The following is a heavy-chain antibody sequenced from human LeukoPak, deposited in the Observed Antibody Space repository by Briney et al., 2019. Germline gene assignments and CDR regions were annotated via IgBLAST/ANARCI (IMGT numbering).Heavy chain of an antibody. CDR3: AGRRHFGSGSSDWYVDL. D-gene: IGHD3-10*01. CDR1: GGSISSSSYY. J-gene: IGHJ2*01. CDR2: IYYSGST. V-gene: IGHV4-39*07. Sequence: PSETLSLTCTVSGGSISSSSYYWGWIRQPPGKGLEWIGSIYYSGSTYYNPSLKSRVTISVDTSKNQFSLKLSSVTAADTAVYYCAGRRHFGSGSSDWYVDLWGRGTLVTVSS.